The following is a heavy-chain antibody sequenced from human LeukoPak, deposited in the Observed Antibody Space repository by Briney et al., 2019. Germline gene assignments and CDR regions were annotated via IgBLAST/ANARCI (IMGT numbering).Heavy chain of an antibody. J-gene: IGHJ4*02. CDR1: GYTFTGYY. CDR3: ARDRETWHGLRYFDY. Sequence: GASVKVSCKASGYTFTGYYMHWVRQAPGQGLEWMGRINPNSGGTNYAQKFQGRVTMTRDTSINTAYMDLSRLRSDDTAVYYCARDRETWHGLRYFDYWGQGTLVTVSS. CDR2: INPNSGGT. D-gene: IGHD1-26*01. V-gene: IGHV1-2*06.